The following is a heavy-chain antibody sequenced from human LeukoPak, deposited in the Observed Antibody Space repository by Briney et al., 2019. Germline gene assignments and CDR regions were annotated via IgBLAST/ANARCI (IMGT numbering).Heavy chain of an antibody. CDR2: ITDSGST. CDR1: GVSTRSFL. V-gene: IGHV4-59*03. J-gene: IGHJ4*02. CDR3: GEAGGF. Sequence: SETLSLTCTVSGVSTRSFLWSRFRQPPGKRLEWIGYITDSGSTNYNPSLKSRVAMSVDTSKNQFSLHLSSVTAADTAVYYCGEAGGFWGQGTLVTVSS. D-gene: IGHD1-26*01.